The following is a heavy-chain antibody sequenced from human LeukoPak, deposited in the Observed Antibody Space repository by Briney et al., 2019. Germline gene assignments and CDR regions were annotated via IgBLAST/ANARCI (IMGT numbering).Heavy chain of an antibody. J-gene: IGHJ4*02. CDR2: INEVGTEK. D-gene: IGHD6-13*01. Sequence: PGGSLRLSCAASGFTFSRYWMNWVCQAPGKGLEWVANINEVGTEKHYVDSVEGRFTTSRDNAENSLFLQMNSLRVEDAAVYYCARGLRTAAGLDYWGQGTLVTVSS. V-gene: IGHV3-7*04. CDR1: GFTFSRYW. CDR3: ARGLRTAAGLDY.